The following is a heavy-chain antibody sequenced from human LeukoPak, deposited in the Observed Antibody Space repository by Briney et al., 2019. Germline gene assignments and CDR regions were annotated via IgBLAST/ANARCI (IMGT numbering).Heavy chain of an antibody. D-gene: IGHD5-18*01. J-gene: IGHJ2*01. CDR2: ISDDGSNR. CDR3: AKDADTATIIYWYFDL. Sequence: PGGSLRLSCAASGFTFSSFGMHWVRQAPGKGLEWMAVISDDGSNRFYADSVKGRFTISRDNSKNTLYLQMNSLRAEDTAVYYCAKDADTATIIYWYFDLWGRGTLVTVSS. CDR1: GFTFSSFG. V-gene: IGHV3-30*18.